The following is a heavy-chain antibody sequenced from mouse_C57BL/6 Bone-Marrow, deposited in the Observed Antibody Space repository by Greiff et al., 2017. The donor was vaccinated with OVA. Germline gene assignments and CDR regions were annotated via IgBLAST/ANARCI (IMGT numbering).Heavy chain of an antibody. Sequence: EVNVVESGGGLVQPGGSLNLSCAASGFTFSDYGLPWFRPAPETGLECVAYLRSGSSTIYYADTVKGRFTISRDKAKNTLFLQMTSLRSEDTAMYYCARYPWFAYWGQGTLVTVSA. V-gene: IGHV5-17*01. CDR2: LRSGSSTI. J-gene: IGHJ3*01. CDR1: GFTFSDYG. CDR3: ARYPWFAY.